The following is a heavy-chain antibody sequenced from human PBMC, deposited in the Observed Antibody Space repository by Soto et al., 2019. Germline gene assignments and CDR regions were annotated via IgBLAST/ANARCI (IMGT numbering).Heavy chain of an antibody. Sequence: QLQLQESGPGLVQPSETLSLTCTVSGGSISSSSYYWGWIRQPPGKGLEWIGSIYYSGSTYYNPSLKTRVTISVDPSKNQFSLKLSSVTAADTAVYYSARDQHYYGSGRHDYWGQGTLVTVSS. J-gene: IGHJ4*02. CDR2: IYYSGST. CDR3: ARDQHYYGSGRHDY. CDR1: GGSISSSSYY. D-gene: IGHD3-10*01. V-gene: IGHV4-39*02.